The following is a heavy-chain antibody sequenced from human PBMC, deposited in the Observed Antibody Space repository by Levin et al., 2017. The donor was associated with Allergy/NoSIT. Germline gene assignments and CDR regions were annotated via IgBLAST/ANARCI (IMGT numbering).Heavy chain of an antibody. J-gene: IGHJ4*02. D-gene: IGHD5-18*01. Sequence: ASVKVSCAASGFTFSSDRMNXVRXXXXXGLEWVSYISSSSRTIYYADSVRGRFTISRDNAKNSLYLQMNSLRAEDTAVYYCAREHNLYSYGPGDYWGQGTLVTVSS. V-gene: IGHV3-48*01. CDR1: GFTFSSDR. CDR2: ISSSSRTI. CDR3: AREHNLYSYGPGDY.